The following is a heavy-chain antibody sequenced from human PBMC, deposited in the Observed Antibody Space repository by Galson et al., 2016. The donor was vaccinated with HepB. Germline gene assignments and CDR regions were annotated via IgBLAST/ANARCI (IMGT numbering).Heavy chain of an antibody. Sequence: SETLSLTCAVYGGSFSGYYWSWIRQPPGKGLEWIGEINHSGSTNCNPSLKSRVTISVDTSKNQFSLKLSSVTAADTAVYYCAGSYSESYHYFDYWGQGTLVTVSS. CDR3: AGSYSESYHYFDY. J-gene: IGHJ4*02. CDR1: GGSFSGYY. D-gene: IGHD1-26*01. CDR2: INHSGST. V-gene: IGHV4-34*01.